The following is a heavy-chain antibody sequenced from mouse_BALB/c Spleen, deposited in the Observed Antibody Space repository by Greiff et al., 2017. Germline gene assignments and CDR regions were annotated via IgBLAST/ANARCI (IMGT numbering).Heavy chain of an antibody. D-gene: IGHD1-1*01. CDR3: ARSLLRYFDY. J-gene: IGHJ2*01. CDR2: IDPANGNT. Sequence: VHVKQSGAELVKPGASVKLSCTASGFNIKDTYMHWVKQRPEQGLEWIGRIDPANGNTKYDPKFQGKATITADTSSNTAYLQLSSLTSENTAVYYCARSLLRYFDYWGQGTTLTVSS. V-gene: IGHV14-3*02. CDR1: GFNIKDTY.